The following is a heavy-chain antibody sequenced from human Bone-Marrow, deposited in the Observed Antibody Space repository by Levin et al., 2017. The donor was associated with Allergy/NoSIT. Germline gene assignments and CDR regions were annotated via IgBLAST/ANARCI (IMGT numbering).Heavy chain of an antibody. Sequence: QSGGSLRLSCSASGFSVSINYMSWVRQAPGKGLDWVSVIYGDGTTYYADSVKGRFTISRDNSKNTLYLQMNNLRAEDTAVYYCARVGIMATPFVIWGFDYWGQGTPVTVSS. J-gene: IGHJ4*02. CDR1: GFSVSINY. CDR3: ARVGIMATPFVIWGFDY. D-gene: IGHD5-24*01. CDR2: IYGDGTT. V-gene: IGHV3-53*01.